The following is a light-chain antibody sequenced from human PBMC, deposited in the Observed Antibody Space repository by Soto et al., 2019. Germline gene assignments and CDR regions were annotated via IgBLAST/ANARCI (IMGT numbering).Light chain of an antibody. J-gene: IGKJ5*01. CDR3: QQFNSYPIT. CDR2: DAS. V-gene: IGKV1-13*02. CDR1: QGINRA. Sequence: ALQLTQSPSSLSAFIGDRVTITCRASQGINRALVWYQQRPGKAPKLLISDASTLRSGVPSRFSGSGSGTDFTLTISSLQPEDFATYYCQQFNSYPITLGQGTRLQIQ.